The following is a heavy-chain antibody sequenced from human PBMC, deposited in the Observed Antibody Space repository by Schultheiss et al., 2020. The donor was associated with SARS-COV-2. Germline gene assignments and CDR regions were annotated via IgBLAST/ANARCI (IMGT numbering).Heavy chain of an antibody. CDR1: GYSISSGYY. CDR2: IHYSGNT. D-gene: IGHD6-19*01. V-gene: IGHV4-61*10. J-gene: IGHJ3*02. Sequence: LSCAVSGYSISSGYYWSWIRQPAGKGLEWIGFIHYSGNTNYNPSLKSRVTMSVDMSRNQFSLKLSSVTAADTAVYYCASTPRSSGWYLDAFDIWGQGTMVTVSS. CDR3: ASTPRSSGWYLDAFDI.